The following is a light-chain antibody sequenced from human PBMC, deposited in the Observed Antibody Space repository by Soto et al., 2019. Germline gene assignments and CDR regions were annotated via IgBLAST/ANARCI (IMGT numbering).Light chain of an antibody. J-gene: IGKJ1*01. V-gene: IGKV2-28*01. CDR3: MQALQTPWT. CDR2: LDS. CDR1: QSLLHSNGYNY. Sequence: EIVMTQSPLSLSATHGDPASRSCRASQSLLHSNGYNYLDWYVPKTGQYPQLLINLDSNRASGVPDNLSGSGTGTDVTLNIRRVEAEEGGMDYCMQALQTPWTVGQGTKVDIK.